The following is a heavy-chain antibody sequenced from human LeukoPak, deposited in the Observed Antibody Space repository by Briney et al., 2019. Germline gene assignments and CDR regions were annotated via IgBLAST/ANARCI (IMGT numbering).Heavy chain of an antibody. CDR2: ISTYNDNT. Sequence: ASVNVSCKASGYTFNANGISWVRQAPGQGLEWMGWISTYNDNTNYAQKFQGRVTMTTDTSTSTAYMELRSLRSDDTAVYYCAREVTMIIQSAFDIWGQGTMVSVSS. D-gene: IGHD3-22*01. V-gene: IGHV1-18*01. CDR1: GYTFNANG. CDR3: AREVTMIIQSAFDI. J-gene: IGHJ3*02.